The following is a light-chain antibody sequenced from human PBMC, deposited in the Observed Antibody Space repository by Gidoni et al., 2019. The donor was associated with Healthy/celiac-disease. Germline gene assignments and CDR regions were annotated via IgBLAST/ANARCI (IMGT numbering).Light chain of an antibody. V-gene: IGLV2-14*01. CDR2: EVS. Sequence: QSALTHPASVSGSPGQSLTISCTGTSSDVGGSIYFSWYQQHQGKSPKIMIYEVSNRPSGVYTRFSGSKSGNTAYLTSAGRQAEDEDDYYCSSYTSSSTWVFGGGTKLTV. J-gene: IGLJ3*02. CDR1: SSDVGGSIY. CDR3: SSYTSSSTWV.